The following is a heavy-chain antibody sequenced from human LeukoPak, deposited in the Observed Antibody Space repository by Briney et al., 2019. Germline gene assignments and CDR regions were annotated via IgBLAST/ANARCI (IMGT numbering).Heavy chain of an antibody. CDR1: GGSISSSSYY. Sequence: PSETLSLTCTVSGGSISSSSYYWGWIRQPPGKGLEWTGSIYYSGSTNYNPSLKSRVTISVDTSKNQFSLKLSSVTAADTAVYYCARSGRNSWFYFDLWGQGTLVTVSS. CDR3: ARSGRNSWFYFDL. J-gene: IGHJ4*02. V-gene: IGHV4-39*07. CDR2: IYYSGST. D-gene: IGHD6-13*01.